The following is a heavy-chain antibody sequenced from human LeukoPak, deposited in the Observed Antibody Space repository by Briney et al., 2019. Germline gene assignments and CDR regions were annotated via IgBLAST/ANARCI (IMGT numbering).Heavy chain of an antibody. D-gene: IGHD2-21*02. CDR3: ASYIAYCGGDCYSFDY. CDR2: IIPIFGTA. Sequence: SVKVSCKASGYTFTSYSLHWVRQAPGQGLEWMGGIIPIFGTANYAQKFQGRVTITADKSTSTAYMELSSLRSEDTAVYYCASYIAYCGGDCYSFDYWGQGTLVTVSS. J-gene: IGHJ4*02. CDR1: GYTFTSYS. V-gene: IGHV1-69*06.